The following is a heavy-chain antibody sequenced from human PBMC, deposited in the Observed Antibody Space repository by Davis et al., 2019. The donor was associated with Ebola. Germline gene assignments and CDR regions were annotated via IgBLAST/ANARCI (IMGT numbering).Heavy chain of an antibody. CDR2: ISYDGSNK. Sequence: GESLKISCAASGFTFSSYAMHWVRQAPGKGLEWVAVISYDGSNKYYADSVKGRFTISRDNSKNTLYLQMNSLRAEDTAVYYCARDRRHWFDPWGQGTLVTVSS. J-gene: IGHJ5*02. V-gene: IGHV3-30-3*01. CDR1: GFTFSSYA. CDR3: ARDRRHWFDP.